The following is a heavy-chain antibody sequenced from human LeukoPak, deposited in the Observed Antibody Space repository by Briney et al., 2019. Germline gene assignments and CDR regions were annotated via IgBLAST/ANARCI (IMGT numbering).Heavy chain of an antibody. V-gene: IGHV4-4*07. D-gene: IGHD3-10*01. CDR2: IYNSENT. CDR3: ARGPTYGSGEPIDY. Sequence: SETLSPTGTVSGGSISSYCWSWIRQPAGKGLEWIGRIYNSENTNYNPSLKSRVTMSVDTSKNQFSLKLSSVTAGDTAVYYCARGPTYGSGEPIDYWGQGTLVTVSS. J-gene: IGHJ4*02. CDR1: GGSISSYC.